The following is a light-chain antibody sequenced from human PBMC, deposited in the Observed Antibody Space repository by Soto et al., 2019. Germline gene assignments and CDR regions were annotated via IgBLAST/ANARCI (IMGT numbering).Light chain of an antibody. J-gene: IGLJ1*01. CDR1: SGHSSYI. V-gene: IGLV4-60*02. Sequence: QPVLTQSSSASASLGSSVKLTCTLSSGHSSYIIAWHQQQPGKAPRYLMKLEGSGSYNKGSGVPDRFSGSSSGADRYLTSANLQFEDEADYYCETWDSNTHVFGTGTKLTVL. CDR2: LEGSGSY. CDR3: ETWDSNTHV.